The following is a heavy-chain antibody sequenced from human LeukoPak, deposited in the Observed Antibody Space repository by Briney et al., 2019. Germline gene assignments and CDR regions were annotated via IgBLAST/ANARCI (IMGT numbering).Heavy chain of an antibody. CDR3: AKGGSNFGVAQLIDY. D-gene: IGHD3-16*01. J-gene: IGHJ4*02. CDR1: GFTFDDYA. CDR2: ISWNSGSI. Sequence: GGSLRLSCAASGFTFDDYAMHWVRQAPGKGLEWVSGISWNSGSIGYADSVKGRFTISRDNAKNSLYLQMNSLRAEDTAVYYCAKGGSNFGVAQLIDYWGQGTLVTVSS. V-gene: IGHV3-9*01.